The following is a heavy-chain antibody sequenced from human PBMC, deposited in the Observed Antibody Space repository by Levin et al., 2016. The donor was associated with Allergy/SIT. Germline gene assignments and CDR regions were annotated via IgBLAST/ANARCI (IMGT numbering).Heavy chain of an antibody. V-gene: IGHV1-69*01. J-gene: IGHJ5*02. CDR3: ARWYSSSSLDWFDP. D-gene: IGHD6-6*01. CDR2: IIPIFGTA. Sequence: WVRQAPGQGLEWMGGIIPIFGTANYAQKFQGRVTITADESTSTAYMELSSLRSEDTAVYYCARWYSSSSLDWFDPWGQGTLVTVSS.